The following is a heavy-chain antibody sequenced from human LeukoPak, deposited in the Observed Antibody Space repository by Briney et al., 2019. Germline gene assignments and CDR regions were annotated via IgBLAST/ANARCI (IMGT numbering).Heavy chain of an antibody. D-gene: IGHD1-26*01. Sequence: GGSLRLSCAASGFSVSDYYMNWIRQAPGKGLEWVSYISSSGNTIYYADSAKGRFTISRDNAKNSLYLQMNSLRAEDTAVYYCASEVGADSRDFDYWGQGTLVTVSS. CDR2: ISSSGNTI. V-gene: IGHV3-11*04. J-gene: IGHJ4*02. CDR1: GFSVSDYY. CDR3: ASEVGADSRDFDY.